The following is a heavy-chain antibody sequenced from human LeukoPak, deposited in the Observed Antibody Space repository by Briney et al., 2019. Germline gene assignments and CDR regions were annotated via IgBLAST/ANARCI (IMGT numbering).Heavy chain of an antibody. V-gene: IGHV3-23*01. CDR3: AKDDAWGRYKD. CDR1: GFTFSKYA. CDR2: ISGSGGST. D-gene: IGHD3-16*01. J-gene: IGHJ1*01. Sequence: GGSLRLSCAASGFTFSKYAMSWVRQAPGKGLEWVSAISGSGGSTYYVDSVKGRFTISRDNSKNTLYLQMNSLRAEDTAVYYCAKDDAWGRYKDWGQGTLVTVSS.